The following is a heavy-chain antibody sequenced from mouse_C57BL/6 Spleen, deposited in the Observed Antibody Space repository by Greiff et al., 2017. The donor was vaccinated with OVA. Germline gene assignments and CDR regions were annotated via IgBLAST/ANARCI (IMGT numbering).Heavy chain of an antibody. CDR3: ARDSASYYYAMDY. CDR1: GYTFTSYT. V-gene: IGHV1-4*01. D-gene: IGHD6-1*01. Sequence: QVQLKESGAELARPGASVKMSCKASGYTFTSYTMHWVKQRPGQGLEWIGYINPSSGYTKYNQKFKDKATLTADKSSSTAYMQLSSLTSEDSAVYYCARDSASYYYAMDYWGQGTSVTVSS. J-gene: IGHJ4*01. CDR2: INPSSGYT.